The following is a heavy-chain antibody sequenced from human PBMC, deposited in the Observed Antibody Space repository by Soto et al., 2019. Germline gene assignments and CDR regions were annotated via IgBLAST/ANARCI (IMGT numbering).Heavy chain of an antibody. V-gene: IGHV2-70*11. CDR1: GFSLSTSGMC. Sequence: SGPTLGNPTQTLTLTCTFSGFSLSTSGMCVSWIRQPPGKALEWLARIDWDDDKYYSTSLKTRLTISKDTSKNQVVLTMTNMDPVDTATYYCARILSSDTAMVTYFDYWGQGTLVTVSS. CDR3: ARILSSDTAMVTYFDY. CDR2: IDWDDDK. D-gene: IGHD5-18*01. J-gene: IGHJ4*02.